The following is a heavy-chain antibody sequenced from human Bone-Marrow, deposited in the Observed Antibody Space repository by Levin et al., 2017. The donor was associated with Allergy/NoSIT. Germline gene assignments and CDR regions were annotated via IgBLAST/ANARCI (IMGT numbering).Heavy chain of an antibody. J-gene: IGHJ6*02. CDR1: GFTFSSYA. CDR3: GSGVRVAAPGAPGTFYYYYAVDV. V-gene: IGHV3-23*01. Sequence: LSLTCAASGFTFSSYAMNWVRQAPGKGLEWISGIRGSGSVTYYADSVKGRFTVSRDNSNNTLYLQMDGLRAEDTAVYYCGSGVRVAAPGAPGTFYYYYAVDVWGQGTTVTVSS. D-gene: IGHD6-25*01. CDR2: IRGSGSVT.